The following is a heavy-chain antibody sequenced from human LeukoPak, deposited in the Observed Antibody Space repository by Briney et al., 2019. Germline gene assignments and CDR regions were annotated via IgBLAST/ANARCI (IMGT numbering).Heavy chain of an antibody. D-gene: IGHD6-25*01. CDR3: AKEPTSYSSGWYFQH. J-gene: IGHJ1*01. Sequence: GASLRLSCAASGFTFNNYGMQWVRQAPGKGLEWVAVISHDGSTKFYADSVKGRFAISRDNSKNTLDLHMYSLRAEDTAVYYCAKEPTSYSSGWYFQHWGQGTLVTVSS. CDR1: GFTFNNYG. V-gene: IGHV3-30*18. CDR2: ISHDGSTK.